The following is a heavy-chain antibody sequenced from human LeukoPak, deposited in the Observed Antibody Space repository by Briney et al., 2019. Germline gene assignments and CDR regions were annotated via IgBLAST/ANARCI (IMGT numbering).Heavy chain of an antibody. CDR1: GYTFTSYY. J-gene: IGHJ3*02. V-gene: IGHV1-46*01. Sequence: ASVKVSCKASGYTFTSYYMHWVRQAPGQGLEWMGIINPNGGSTSYAQKFQGRVTMTRDTSTSTVYMELSSLRSEDTAVYYCARACSGGSCPHDAFDIWGQGTMVTVSS. D-gene: IGHD2-15*01. CDR2: INPNGGST. CDR3: ARACSGGSCPHDAFDI.